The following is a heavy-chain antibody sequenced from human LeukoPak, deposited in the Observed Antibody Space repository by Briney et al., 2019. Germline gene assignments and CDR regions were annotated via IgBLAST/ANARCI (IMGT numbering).Heavy chain of an antibody. J-gene: IGHJ5*02. CDR3: ARDHSSWFDP. V-gene: IGHV4-61*02. Sequence: SQTLSLTCTVSGGSISSGSSYWSWIRQPAGKGLEWIGRTYTSGSTNYNPSLKSRVTISVDTSKNQFSLKLSSVTAADTAVYYCARDHSSWFDPWGQGTLVTVSS. CDR1: GGSISSGSSY. CDR2: TYTSGST.